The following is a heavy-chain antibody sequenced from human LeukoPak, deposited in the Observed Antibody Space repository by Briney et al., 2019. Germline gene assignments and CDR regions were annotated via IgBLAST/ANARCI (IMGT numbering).Heavy chain of an antibody. Sequence: PGGSLRLSCAASGFTFNSYAMSWVRQAPGNGLKGVSAISGSGGSTYYADSVKGRFTISRDNSKNTLYLQMNSLRAEDTAVYYCAKDFGDGYSFWGQGTLVTVSP. CDR2: ISGSGGST. V-gene: IGHV3-23*01. J-gene: IGHJ4*02. CDR1: GFTFNSYA. D-gene: IGHD5-24*01. CDR3: AKDFGDGYSF.